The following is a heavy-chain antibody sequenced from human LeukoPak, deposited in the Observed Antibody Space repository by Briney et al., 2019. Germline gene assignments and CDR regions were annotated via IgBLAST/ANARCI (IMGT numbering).Heavy chain of an antibody. CDR2: IKSKTAGGTT. CDR3: TTWSSSSDETKYYYYYYYMDV. CDR1: GFTFSNAW. J-gene: IGHJ6*03. V-gene: IGHV3-15*01. D-gene: IGHD6-6*01. Sequence: EPGGSLRLSCAASGFTFSNAWMSWVRQAPGKGLEWVGRIKSKTAGGTTDYAAPVKGRFTISRDDSKNTLYLQMNSLKPEDTAVYHCTTWSSSSDETKYYYYYYYMDVWGKGTTVTVSS.